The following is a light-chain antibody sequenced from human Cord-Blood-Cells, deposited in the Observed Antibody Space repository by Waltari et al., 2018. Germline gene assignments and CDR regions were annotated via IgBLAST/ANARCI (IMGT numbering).Light chain of an antibody. Sequence: QSVLTHPPSVSAAPGQKVTLSCSGSRSKLGTNYVSCYQQLPGTAPKLLIYDNNKRPSGIPDRFSGSKSGTPATLGITGLQTGDEADYYCGTWDSSLSAWVFGTGTKVTVL. CDR3: GTWDSSLSAWV. J-gene: IGLJ1*01. CDR2: DNN. V-gene: IGLV1-51*01. CDR1: RSKLGTNY.